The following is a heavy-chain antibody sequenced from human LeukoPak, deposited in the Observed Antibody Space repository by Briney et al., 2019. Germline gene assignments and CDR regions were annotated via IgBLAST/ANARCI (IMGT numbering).Heavy chain of an antibody. D-gene: IGHD6-19*01. V-gene: IGHV3-7*03. CDR3: ARFRTVAGNPIDY. J-gene: IGHJ4*02. Sequence: GGSLRLSCAASGFTLSNYWMSWVRQAPGRGLEWVANINPDESEKYYEDSVKGRFTISRDNADNSLYLHMNTLRAEDTAVYYCARFRTVAGNPIDYWGQGTLVTVSS. CDR2: INPDESEK. CDR1: GFTLSNYW.